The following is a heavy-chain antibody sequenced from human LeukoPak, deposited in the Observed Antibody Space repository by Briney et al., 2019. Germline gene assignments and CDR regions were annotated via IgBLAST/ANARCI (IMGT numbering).Heavy chain of an antibody. Sequence: GGSLRLSCAASGFTFSSSAMSWVRQAPGKGLEWVSAISNNGGYTYYADSVQGRFTISRDNSKNTLNLQMNSLRAEDTVVYYCASRPRDAAALDYWGQGTLVTVSS. J-gene: IGHJ4*02. V-gene: IGHV3-23*01. CDR2: ISNNGGYT. CDR1: GFTFSSSA. CDR3: ASRPRDAAALDY. D-gene: IGHD6-13*01.